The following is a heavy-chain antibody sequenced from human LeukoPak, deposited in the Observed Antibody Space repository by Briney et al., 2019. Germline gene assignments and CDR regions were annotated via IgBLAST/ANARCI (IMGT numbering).Heavy chain of an antibody. V-gene: IGHV1-2*02. D-gene: IGHD3-3*01. J-gene: IGHJ6*03. CDR3: ARTYYDFWSGYDYYYYMDV. CDR1: GYTFTGYY. Sequence: ASVKVSCKASGYTFTGYYIHWVRQAPGQGLEWMGWINPNSGGTNYAQKFQGRVTMTRDTSISTAYMELSRLRSDDTAVYYCARTYYDFWSGYDYYYYMDVWGKGTTVTVSS. CDR2: INPNSGGT.